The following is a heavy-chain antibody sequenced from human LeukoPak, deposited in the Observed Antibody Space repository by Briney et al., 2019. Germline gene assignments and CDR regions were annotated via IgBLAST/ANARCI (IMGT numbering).Heavy chain of an antibody. V-gene: IGHV3-23*01. J-gene: IGHJ6*03. CDR2: ITGHGDTT. D-gene: IGHD3-16*01. CDR1: GFIFSSYS. CDR3: AKFYDYVWGSWRYYMDV. Sequence: GGSLRLSCAASGFIFSSYSMNWVRQAPGKGLEWVSGITGHGDTTYYADSVKGRFTISRDSSRNTVYLQMNSLRAEDTAVYYCAKFYDYVWGSWRYYMDVWGKGTTVTISS.